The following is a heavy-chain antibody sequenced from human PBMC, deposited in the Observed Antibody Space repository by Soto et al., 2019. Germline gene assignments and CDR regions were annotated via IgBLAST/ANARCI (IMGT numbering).Heavy chain of an antibody. CDR3: ARGITIFGVVIPWYYGMDV. J-gene: IGHJ6*02. Sequence: ASVRVSCTASRYPFTSYGISWVRQAPGQGLEWMGWISAYNGNTNYAQKLQGRVTMTTDTSTSTAYMELRSLRSDDTAVYYCARGITIFGVVIPWYYGMDVWGQGTTVTVSS. D-gene: IGHD3-3*01. V-gene: IGHV1-18*04. CDR2: ISAYNGNT. CDR1: RYPFTSYG.